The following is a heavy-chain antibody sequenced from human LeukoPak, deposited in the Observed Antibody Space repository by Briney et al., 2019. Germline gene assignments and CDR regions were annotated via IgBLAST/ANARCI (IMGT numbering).Heavy chain of an antibody. V-gene: IGHV1-18*01. CDR3: ARSLYGSGSYYPLPNY. CDR2: ISAYNGNT. D-gene: IGHD3-10*01. J-gene: IGHJ4*02. CDR1: GYTFTSYG. Sequence: WASVKVSCKASGYTFTSYGISWVRQAPGQGLEWMGWISAYNGNTNYAQKLQGRVTMTTDTSTSTAYMELRSLRSDDTAVYYCARSLYGSGSYYPLPNYWGQGTLVTVSS.